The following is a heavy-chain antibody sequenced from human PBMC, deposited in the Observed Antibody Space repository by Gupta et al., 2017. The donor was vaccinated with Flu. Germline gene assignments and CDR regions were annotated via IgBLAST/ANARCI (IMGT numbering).Heavy chain of an antibody. CDR1: G. J-gene: IGHJ6*03. V-gene: IGHV3-30*18. CDR3: AKDLEASFNYYYYMDV. D-gene: IGHD5-24*01. Sequence: GMHWVRQAPGKGLEWVAVISYDGRIKHYAASVKGRFTISRDISKGTLDLQMNSLRTEDTAVYYCAKDLEASFNYYYYMDVWGKGTTVTVSS. CDR2: ISYDGRIK.